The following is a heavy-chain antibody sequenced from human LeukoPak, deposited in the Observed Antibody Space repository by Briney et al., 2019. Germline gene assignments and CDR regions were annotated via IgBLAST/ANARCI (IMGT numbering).Heavy chain of an antibody. CDR1: GFTFSDYY. CDR3: GRAGVVAGKRRRGDYYYYMDV. V-gene: IGHV3-11*01. CDR2: ISGGGSAI. D-gene: IGHD6-19*01. J-gene: IGHJ6*03. Sequence: GGSLRLSCAASGFTFSDYYMTYIRQAPGKGLEWVSYISGGGSAIYYADSVRGRFTISRDNAKNSLYLQMNSLRAEDTAVYYCGRAGVVAGKRRRGDYYYYMDVWGKGTTVTVSS.